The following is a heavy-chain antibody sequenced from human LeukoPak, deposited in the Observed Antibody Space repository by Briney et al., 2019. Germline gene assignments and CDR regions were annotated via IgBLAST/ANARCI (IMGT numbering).Heavy chain of an antibody. CDR3: ARRWTGTSDY. CDR2: INPSGGST. D-gene: IGHD1-7*01. V-gene: IGHV1-46*01. Sequence: ASVKVSCKASGYTFTSYYMHWVRQAPGQGLEWMGIINPSGGSTSYAQKFQGRVTMTRNTSISTAYMELSSLRSEDTAVYYCARRWTGTSDYWGQGTLVTVSS. CDR1: GYTFTSYY. J-gene: IGHJ4*02.